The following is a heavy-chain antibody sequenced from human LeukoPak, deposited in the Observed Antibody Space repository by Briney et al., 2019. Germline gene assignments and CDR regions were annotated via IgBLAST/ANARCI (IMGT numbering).Heavy chain of an antibody. V-gene: IGHV4-31*03. D-gene: IGHD2-2*01. CDR2: IYYSGST. CDR3: ARESAAATPGGLDY. Sequence: PSQTLSLTCTVSGGSISSGGYYWSWIRQHPGKGLEWIGYIYYSGSTYYNPSLKSRVTISVDTSKNQFSLKLSSVTAADTAVYYCARESAAATPGGLDYWGQGTLVTVSS. CDR1: GGSISSGGYY. J-gene: IGHJ4*02.